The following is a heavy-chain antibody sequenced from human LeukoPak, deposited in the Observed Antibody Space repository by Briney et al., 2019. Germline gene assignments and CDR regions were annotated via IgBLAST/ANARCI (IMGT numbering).Heavy chain of an antibody. J-gene: IGHJ6*04. Sequence: GASVKVSCKASGGTFSSYAISWVRQAPGRGLEWMGGIIPIFGTANYAQKFQGRVTITADESTSTAYMELSSLRSEDTAVYYCARNSGCSGGSCYFYYYYGMDVWGKGTTVTVSS. CDR1: GGTFSSYA. D-gene: IGHD2-15*01. CDR2: IIPIFGTA. V-gene: IGHV1-69*01. CDR3: ARNSGCSGGSCYFYYYYGMDV.